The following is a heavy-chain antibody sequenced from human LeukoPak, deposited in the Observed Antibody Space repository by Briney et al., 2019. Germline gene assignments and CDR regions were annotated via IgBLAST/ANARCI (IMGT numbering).Heavy chain of an antibody. Sequence: PSETLSLTCNVSGDSITDYYWSWIRQPPGKGLEWIGFIYHSGNTNYNPSLASRVTLSLDTSKTQLSLRLTSVTAADTAVYYCAREEGIAAAGALEYWGQGILVTVSS. D-gene: IGHD6-13*01. V-gene: IGHV4-59*01. J-gene: IGHJ4*02. CDR2: IYHSGNT. CDR1: GDSITDYY. CDR3: AREEGIAAAGALEY.